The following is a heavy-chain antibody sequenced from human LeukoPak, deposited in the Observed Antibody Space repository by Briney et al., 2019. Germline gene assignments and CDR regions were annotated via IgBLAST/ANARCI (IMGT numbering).Heavy chain of an antibody. CDR3: ARGRRFTMVRGILFDY. Sequence: SETLSLTCAVYGGSFSGYYWSWIRQPPGKGLEWIGEINHSGSTNYNPSLKSRVTISVDTSKNQFSLKLSSVTAADTGVYYCARGRRFTMVRGILFDYWGQGTLVTVSS. CDR1: GGSFSGYY. J-gene: IGHJ4*02. CDR2: INHSGST. V-gene: IGHV4-34*01. D-gene: IGHD3-10*01.